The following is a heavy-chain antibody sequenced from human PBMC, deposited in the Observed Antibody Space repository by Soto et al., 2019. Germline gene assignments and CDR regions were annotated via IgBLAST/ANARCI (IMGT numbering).Heavy chain of an antibody. CDR2: ITWDGGST. V-gene: IGHV3-43*01. J-gene: IGHJ4*01. D-gene: IGHD6-19*01. Sequence: EVQLVESGGVVVQPGGSLRLSCAASGFTFDDYTMHWVRQAPGKGLEWVSLITWDGGSTYYADSVKGRFTISRDNSKNSLDLQMNSLRTEDTALYYCRAVAGRGSFDYWGHVTLVTVSS. CDR3: RAVAGRGSFDY. CDR1: GFTFDDYT.